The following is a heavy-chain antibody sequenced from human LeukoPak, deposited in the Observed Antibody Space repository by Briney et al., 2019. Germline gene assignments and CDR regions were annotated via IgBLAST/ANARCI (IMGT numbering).Heavy chain of an antibody. D-gene: IGHD4-23*01. CDR2: IYSGGST. CDR1: GFTVSSNY. V-gene: IGHV3-53*01. CDR3: GVTLRDYYYNGMDV. Sequence: PGGSLRLSCAASGFTVSSNYMSWVRQAPGKGLEWVSVIYSGGSTYYADSVKGRFTISRDNSKNTLYLQMNSLRAEDTAVYYCGVTLRDYYYNGMDVWGQGTTVTVSS. J-gene: IGHJ6*02.